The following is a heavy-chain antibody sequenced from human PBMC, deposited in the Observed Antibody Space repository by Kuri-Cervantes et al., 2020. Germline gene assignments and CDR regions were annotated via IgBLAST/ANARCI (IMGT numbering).Heavy chain of an antibody. J-gene: IGHJ3*01. V-gene: IGHV3-9*01. CDR1: GFTFDDYA. Sequence: GGSLRLSCAASGFTFDDYAMHWVRQAPGKGLEWVSGISWNSGGIGYVDSVKGRFTISRDNARTSLYLQMTSLRAEDTAVYYCARDRYDVLTGYNDAFDLWGQGTVVTVSS. CDR3: ARDRYDVLTGYNDAFDL. D-gene: IGHD3-9*01. CDR2: ISWNSGGI.